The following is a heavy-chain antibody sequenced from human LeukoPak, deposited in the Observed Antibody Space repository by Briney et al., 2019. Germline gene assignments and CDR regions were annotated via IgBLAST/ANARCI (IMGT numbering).Heavy chain of an antibody. CDR2: IYYNRGT. J-gene: IGHJ4*02. Sequence: SATLSLTCTVSSDSISNSAYHWGWIRQPPGRGLEWIGTIYYNRGTYYNPSLKSRVTISVDTSKNQFSLKLSSVTAADTAVYYCARRYCSSTSCHPSDYWGQGTLVTVSS. CDR1: SDSISNSAYH. D-gene: IGHD2-2*01. CDR3: ARRYCSSTSCHPSDY. V-gene: IGHV4-39*01.